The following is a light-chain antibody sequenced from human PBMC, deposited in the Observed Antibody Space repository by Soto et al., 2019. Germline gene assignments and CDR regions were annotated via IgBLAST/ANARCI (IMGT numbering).Light chain of an antibody. V-gene: IGLV2-23*02. CDR2: EAT. CDR1: SSDIGRYNL. Sequence: QSVLTQPASVSGSPGQSITISCTGTSSDIGRYNLVSWYQQHPGKPPKLMIYEATKRPSGVSNRFSGSKSGNTASLTISGLQAEDEADDYCSLYASTNTFMFGGGTKLTVL. CDR3: SLYASTNTFM. J-gene: IGLJ3*02.